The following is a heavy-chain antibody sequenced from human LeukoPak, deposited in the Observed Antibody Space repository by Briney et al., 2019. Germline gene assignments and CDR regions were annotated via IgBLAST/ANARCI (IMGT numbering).Heavy chain of an antibody. J-gene: IGHJ4*02. V-gene: IGHV3-7*02. CDR2: INQDGREK. CDR1: GFIFSNYW. Sequence: PGGSLRLSCSASGFIFSNYWMSWVRQAPGKGLEWVANINQDGREKYYVDSVKGRFTISRDNAKNSLSLQMNSLRAEDTAVYYCARISYGGQFDYWGQGTLVTVSS. D-gene: IGHD4-23*01. CDR3: ARISYGGQFDY.